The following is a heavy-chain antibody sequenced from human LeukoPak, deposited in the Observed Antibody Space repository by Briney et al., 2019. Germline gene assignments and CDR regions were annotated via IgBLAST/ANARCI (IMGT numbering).Heavy chain of an antibody. J-gene: IGHJ4*02. Sequence: GASVKVSCKASGYTFTGYNIHWVRQAPGQGLEWMGWISPNSGGTNYAQKFQGRVTTTRDTSVTTAYMELSRLRSDDTAMYYCTVWFGELTHWGQGTLVTVSS. CDR1: GYTFTGYN. CDR2: ISPNSGGT. D-gene: IGHD3-10*01. V-gene: IGHV1-2*02. CDR3: TVWFGELTH.